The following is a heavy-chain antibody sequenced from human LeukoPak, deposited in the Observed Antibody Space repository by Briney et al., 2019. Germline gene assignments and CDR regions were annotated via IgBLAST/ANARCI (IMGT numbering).Heavy chain of an antibody. CDR3: AKGYDHYDDGGYYSRPDAFDL. Sequence: GGSLRLSCAASGFTFSDYYMSWIRQAPGKGLEWVSAISGSGGGTFYTDSVKGRFTISRDNSKNTLLLQMNSLRAADTAIYYCAKGYDHYDDGGYYSRPDAFDLWGQGTMVTVSS. D-gene: IGHD3-22*01. V-gene: IGHV3-23*01. J-gene: IGHJ3*01. CDR1: GFTFSDYY. CDR2: ISGSGGGT.